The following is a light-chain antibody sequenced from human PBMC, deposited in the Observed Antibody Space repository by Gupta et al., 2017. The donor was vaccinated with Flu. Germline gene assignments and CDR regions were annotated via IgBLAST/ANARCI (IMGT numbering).Light chain of an antibody. CDR1: QSVSSSY. Sequence: EIVLTQSPGTLSLSPGAIATLSCRASQSVSSSYLAWYQRKPGQAPRLLIYGASSRANGIPDRFSGSGSGTEFTLTISRREPEDSAVYYCQHESHSPNTFGHGNKVDIK. CDR2: GAS. CDR3: QHESHSPNT. J-gene: IGKJ3*01. V-gene: IGKV3-20*01.